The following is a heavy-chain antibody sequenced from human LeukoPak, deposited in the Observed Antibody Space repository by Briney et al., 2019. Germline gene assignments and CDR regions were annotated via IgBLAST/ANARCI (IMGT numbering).Heavy chain of an antibody. CDR1: GGSISSYY. J-gene: IGHJ3*02. Sequence: PSETLSLTCTVSGGSISSYYWSWIRQPPGKGLEWIGYIYYSGSTNYNPSLKSRVTISVDTSKNQFSLKLSSVTAADTAVYYCARVGDCDVFDIWGQGTTVTVSS. CDR3: ARVGDCDVFDI. D-gene: IGHD2-21*02. CDR2: IYYSGST. V-gene: IGHV4-59*01.